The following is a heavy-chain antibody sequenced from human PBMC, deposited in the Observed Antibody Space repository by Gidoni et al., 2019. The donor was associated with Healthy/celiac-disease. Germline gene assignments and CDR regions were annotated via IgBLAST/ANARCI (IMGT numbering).Heavy chain of an antibody. D-gene: IGHD5-12*01. V-gene: IGHV4-34*01. CDR1: GGSFSGYY. Sequence: QVQLQQWGAGLLKPSETLSLTCAVYGGSFSGYYWSWIRQPPGKGLEWIGEINHSGSTNYNPSLKSRVTISVDTSKNQFSLKLSSVTAADTAVYYCARRPGGLRLNWFDPWGQGTLVTVSS. CDR3: ARRPGGLRLNWFDP. J-gene: IGHJ5*02. CDR2: INHSGST.